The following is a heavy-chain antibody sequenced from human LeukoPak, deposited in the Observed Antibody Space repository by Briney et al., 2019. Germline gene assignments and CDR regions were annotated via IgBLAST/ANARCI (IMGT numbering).Heavy chain of an antibody. D-gene: IGHD3-10*01. CDR2: INHSGST. J-gene: IGHJ4*02. Sequence: PSETLSLTCAVYGGSFSGYYWSWIRQPPGKGLEWIGEINHSGSTNYNPSLKSRVTISVDTSKNQFSLKLSSVTAADTAVYYCARLNYYGSGSPINYWGQGTLVTVSS. V-gene: IGHV4-34*01. CDR1: GGSFSGYY. CDR3: ARLNYYGSGSPINY.